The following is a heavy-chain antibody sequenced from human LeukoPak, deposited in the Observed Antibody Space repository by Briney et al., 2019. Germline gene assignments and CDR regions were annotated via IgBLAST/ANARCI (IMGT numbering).Heavy chain of an antibody. D-gene: IGHD2-15*01. CDR1: GFTPTSYA. V-gene: IGHV3-23*01. CDR3: AGSPWGGIRGVGLNYLDY. J-gene: IGHJ4*02. Sequence: GSLRLSSAASGFTPTSYAMSAVPQAPGKGLECVSAISGTVVGTYHTESVKGRFTICRDNSKNMLFLQMNSLRVEDTAIYYCAGSPWGGIRGVGLNYLDYWGRGTLVTVSS. CDR2: ISGTVVGT.